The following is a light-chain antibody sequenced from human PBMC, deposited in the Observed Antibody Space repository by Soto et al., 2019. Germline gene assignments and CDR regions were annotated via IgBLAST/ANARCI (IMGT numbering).Light chain of an antibody. CDR2: AAS. CDR1: QGISSD. CDR3: QQLNSYPLT. Sequence: DIQLTQSPSFLSASVGDRVTITCRASQGISSDLAWYQQKPGKAAKLLIYAASTLQSGVPSRFSGSGSGTEFTLTISSLQPEDFATYYCQQLNSYPLTFGGGTNVEIK. J-gene: IGKJ4*01. V-gene: IGKV1-9*01.